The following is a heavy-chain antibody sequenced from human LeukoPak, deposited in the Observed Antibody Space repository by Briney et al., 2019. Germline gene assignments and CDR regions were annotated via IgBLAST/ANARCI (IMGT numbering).Heavy chain of an antibody. CDR1: GFTFRSYA. CDR3: AKDRANVVAATIWG. CDR2: ISGSGGST. J-gene: IGHJ4*02. V-gene: IGHV3-23*01. Sequence: PGGSLRLSCAASGFTFRSYAMNWVRQAPGKGLEWVSAISGSGGSTYYADSVKGRFTISRENSKNTLYLQMNSLRAEDTAVYYCAKDRANVVAATIWGWGQGTLVTVSS. D-gene: IGHD2-15*01.